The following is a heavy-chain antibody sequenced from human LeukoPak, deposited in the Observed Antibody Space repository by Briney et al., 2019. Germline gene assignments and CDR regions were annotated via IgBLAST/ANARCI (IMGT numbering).Heavy chain of an antibody. CDR3: ARVKGKYSSGLGLFDP. CDR1: GYTFTGYY. D-gene: IGHD6-19*01. J-gene: IGHJ5*02. CDR2: INPNSGGT. Sequence: ASVKVSCKASGYTFTGYYMHWVRQAPGQGLEWMGWINPNSGGTNYAQKFQGRVTMTRDTSISTAYMELSGLRSDDTAVYYCARVKGKYSSGLGLFDPWGQGTLVTVSS. V-gene: IGHV1-2*02.